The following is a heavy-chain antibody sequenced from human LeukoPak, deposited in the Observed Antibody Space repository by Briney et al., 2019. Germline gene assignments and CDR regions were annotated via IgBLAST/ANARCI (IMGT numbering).Heavy chain of an antibody. Sequence: ASVKVSRKASGYTFTSYGISWVRQAPGQGLEWMGWISAYNGNTNYAQKFQGRVTMTRNTSISTAYMELSSLRSEDTAVYYCARGPYSSGWYIPPYYYYYYGMDVWGQGTTVTVSS. CDR3: ARGPYSSGWYIPPYYYYYYGMDV. D-gene: IGHD6-19*01. V-gene: IGHV1-18*01. CDR1: GYTFTSYG. CDR2: ISAYNGNT. J-gene: IGHJ6*02.